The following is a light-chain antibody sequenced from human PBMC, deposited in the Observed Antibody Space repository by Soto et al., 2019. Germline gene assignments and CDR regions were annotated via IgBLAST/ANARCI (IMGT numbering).Light chain of an antibody. CDR1: QSVSSTY. J-gene: IGKJ2*01. CDR2: GAS. CDR3: QQYGRSPPFT. V-gene: IGKV3-20*01. Sequence: EIVLTQSPGTLSLSPGERATLSCRASQSVSSTYIAWYQQNPGQAPRLLIYGASSRATGIPDRFSGSGSGTEFAHTSRRLEPEDFAVYFCQQYGRSPPFTFGQGTKVEIK.